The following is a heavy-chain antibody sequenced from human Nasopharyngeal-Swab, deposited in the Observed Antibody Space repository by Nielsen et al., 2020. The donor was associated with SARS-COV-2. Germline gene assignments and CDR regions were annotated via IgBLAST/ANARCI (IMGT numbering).Heavy chain of an antibody. J-gene: IGHJ4*02. Sequence: ESLKISCAASGFIFSESAMHWVRQASGKGLEWVGRIGDKAHNYATTYGASMKGRFTISRDDSSNTAFLQMDNLKTEDTALYYCTTDFYFDYWGQGALVTVSS. CDR2: IGDKAHNYAT. CDR3: TTDFYFDY. V-gene: IGHV3-73*01. CDR1: GFIFSESA.